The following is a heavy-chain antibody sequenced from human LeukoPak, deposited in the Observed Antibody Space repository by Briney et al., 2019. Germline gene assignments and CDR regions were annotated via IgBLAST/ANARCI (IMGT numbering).Heavy chain of an antibody. CDR3: ASIAVAGTANFDY. Sequence: GGSLRLSCAASGFTFDDYAMHWVRQAPGKGLEWVSLISGDGGSTYYADSVKGRFTISRDNSKNSLYLQMNSLRTEDTALYCCASIAVAGTANFDYWGQGTLVTVSS. J-gene: IGHJ4*02. CDR2: ISGDGGST. V-gene: IGHV3-43*02. D-gene: IGHD6-19*01. CDR1: GFTFDDYA.